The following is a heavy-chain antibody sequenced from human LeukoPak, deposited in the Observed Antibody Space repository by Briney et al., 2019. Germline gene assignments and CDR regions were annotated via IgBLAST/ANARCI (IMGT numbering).Heavy chain of an antibody. CDR2: ISPYSGNT. Sequence: ASVKVSCKTSGYTFTSCGISWVRQAPGQGLEWMGWISPYSGNTNYVQKLQGRVTMTTDTSTSTAYMELRSLRSDDTAVYYCARDLDGSGSYYTDYRGQGTLATASS. D-gene: IGHD3-10*01. J-gene: IGHJ4*02. CDR3: ARDLDGSGSYYTDY. V-gene: IGHV1-18*01. CDR1: GYTFTSCG.